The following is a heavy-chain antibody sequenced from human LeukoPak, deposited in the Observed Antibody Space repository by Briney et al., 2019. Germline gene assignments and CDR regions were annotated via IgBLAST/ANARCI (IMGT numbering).Heavy chain of an antibody. D-gene: IGHD3-16*01. CDR2: ISVYNTYT. V-gene: IGHV1-18*01. Sequence: ASVKVSCKASGYTFTSYGISWVRQAPGQGLESMGWISVYNTYTTYAQKFQDRVTMTKDTSTSTAYMEMRSLRSDDTAIYYCARVRLVWGRETFDLWGQGTMVTVSS. CDR3: ARVRLVWGRETFDL. J-gene: IGHJ3*01. CDR1: GYTFTSYG.